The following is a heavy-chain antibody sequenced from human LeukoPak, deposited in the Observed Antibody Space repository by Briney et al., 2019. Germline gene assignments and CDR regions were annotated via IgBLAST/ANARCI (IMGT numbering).Heavy chain of an antibody. CDR2: IIPIFGTA. J-gene: IGHJ4*02. V-gene: IGHV1-69*13. D-gene: IGHD5-24*01. CDR1: GGTFSSYA. Sequence: SVKVSCKASGGTFSSYAISWVRQAPGQGLEWMGGIIPIFGTANYAQKLQGRVTITADESTSTAYMELSSLRSEDTAVYYCARRARDGYNWYYFDYWGQGTLVTVSS. CDR3: ARRARDGYNWYYFDY.